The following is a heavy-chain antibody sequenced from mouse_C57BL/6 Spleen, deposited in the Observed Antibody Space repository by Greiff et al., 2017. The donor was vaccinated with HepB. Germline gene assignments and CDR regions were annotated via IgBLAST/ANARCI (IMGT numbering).Heavy chain of an antibody. Sequence: QVQQQQPGAELVRPGSSVKLSCKASGYTFTSYWMHWVKQRPIQGLEWIGNIDPSDSETHYNQKFKDKATLTVDKSSSTAYMQLSSLTSEDSAVYYCARDYGSSYLAMDYWGQGTSVTVSS. V-gene: IGHV1-52*01. CDR1: GYTFTSYW. CDR2: IDPSDSET. CDR3: ARDYGSSYLAMDY. D-gene: IGHD1-1*01. J-gene: IGHJ4*01.